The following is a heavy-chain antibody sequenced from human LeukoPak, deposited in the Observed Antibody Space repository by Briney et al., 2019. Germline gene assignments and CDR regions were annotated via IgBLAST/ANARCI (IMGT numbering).Heavy chain of an antibody. V-gene: IGHV1-2*02. CDR2: INPNTGGT. Sequence: ASVKVSCKASGNTFTSYYMHWMRQAPGQGLEWMGIINPNTGGTNYAQKFQNRVTLTRDTSISTVYMELSNLRSDDTAVYYCARGELELRGYYYYYYMDVWGKGTTVTVSS. CDR1: GNTFTSYY. J-gene: IGHJ6*03. CDR3: ARGELELRGYYYYYYMDV. D-gene: IGHD1-7*01.